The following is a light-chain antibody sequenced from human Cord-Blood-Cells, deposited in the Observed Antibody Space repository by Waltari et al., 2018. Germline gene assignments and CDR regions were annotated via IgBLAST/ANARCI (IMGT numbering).Light chain of an antibody. CDR3: CSYAGSYWV. CDR1: SSAVVGYNY. J-gene: IGLJ3*02. V-gene: IGLV2-11*01. Sequence: QSALTQPRSVSGSPGQSVTISCTGTSSAVVGYNYVSWYQQHPGKAPKLMIYDVSKRPSGVPDRFSGSKSGNTASLTISGLQAEDEADYYCCSYAGSYWVFGGGTKLTVL. CDR2: DVS.